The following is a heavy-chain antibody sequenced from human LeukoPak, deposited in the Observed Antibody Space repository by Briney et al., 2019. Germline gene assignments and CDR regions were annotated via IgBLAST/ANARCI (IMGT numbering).Heavy chain of an antibody. CDR1: EFPFSVCA. J-gene: IGHJ4*02. V-gene: IGHV3-23*01. D-gene: IGHD1-14*01. CDR2: IDASGSDT. CDR3: ADYRKPQGLDY. Sequence: PGGSLRLSCEVSEFPFSVCAMAWVRQAPGQGLEWVSAIDASGSDTYYTDSVKGRFTISRDNSKNTVYLQMNSLRVEDTAVYYCADYRKPQGLDYWGQGTLVTVSS.